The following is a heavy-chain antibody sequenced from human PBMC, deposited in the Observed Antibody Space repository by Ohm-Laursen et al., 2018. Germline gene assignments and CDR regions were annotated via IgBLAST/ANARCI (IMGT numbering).Heavy chain of an antibody. CDR2: ITWNSGTI. CDR1: GFTFDDYA. CDR3: AKMVGAWDFFEY. D-gene: IGHD1-26*01. J-gene: IGHJ4*02. V-gene: IGHV3-9*01. Sequence: SLRLSCTASGFTFDDYAMHWVRQAPGKGLEWVSGITWNSGTITYADSVKGRFTISRDNAKNSLYLQMNSLRAEDTALYYCAKMVGAWDFFEYWGQGTLVTVSS.